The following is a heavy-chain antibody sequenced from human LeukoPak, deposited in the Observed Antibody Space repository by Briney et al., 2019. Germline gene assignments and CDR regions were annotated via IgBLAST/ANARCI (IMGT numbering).Heavy chain of an antibody. CDR2: FDPEDGET. CDR3: ATTVYYYYGMDV. CDR1: GYTLTELS. J-gene: IGHJ6*02. V-gene: IGHV1-24*01. Sequence: ASVKVSCKVSGYTLTELSMHWVRQAPGKGLEWMGGFDPEDGETIYAQKFQGRVTMTEDTSTDTAYMELSSLRSEDTAVYYCATTVYYYYGMDVWGQGTTVTVPS.